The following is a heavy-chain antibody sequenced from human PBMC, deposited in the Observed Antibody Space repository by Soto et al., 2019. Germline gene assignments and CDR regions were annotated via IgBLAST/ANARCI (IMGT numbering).Heavy chain of an antibody. J-gene: IGHJ3*02. CDR1: GDTFSSYT. CDR2: IIPNLDIA. CDR3: AAGGHGAFDI. V-gene: IGHV1-69*02. D-gene: IGHD1-26*01. Sequence: QVQLVQSGAEVKKPGSSVKVSCKASGDTFSSYTISWVRQAPGQGLEWMGRIIPNLDIANYAQKFQGRVTITPDKSTSTAYMELSSLRSEDTAVYYCAAGGHGAFDIWGQGTMVTVSS.